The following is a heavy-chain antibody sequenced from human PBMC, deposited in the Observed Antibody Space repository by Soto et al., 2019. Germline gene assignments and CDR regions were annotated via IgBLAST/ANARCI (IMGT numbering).Heavy chain of an antibody. J-gene: IGHJ4*02. CDR3: ARHEDDQLLIFDY. CDR2: ISSSGSTI. V-gene: IGHV3-48*04. CDR1: GFTFSSYA. Sequence: GGSLRLSCAASGFTFSSYAMKWVRQAPGKGLEWVSYISSSGSTIYYADSVKGRFTISRDNAKNSLYLQMNSSVTAADTAVYYCARHEDDQLLIFDYWGQGTLVTVSS. D-gene: IGHD2-2*01.